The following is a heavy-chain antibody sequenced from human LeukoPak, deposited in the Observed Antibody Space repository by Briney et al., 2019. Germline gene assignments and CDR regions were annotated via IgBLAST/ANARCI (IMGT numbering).Heavy chain of an antibody. J-gene: IGHJ6*04. CDR2: IKQDGSEK. V-gene: IGHV3-7*01. Sequence: GGSLRLSCAAFGFTFINYAMSWVRQAPGKGLEWVATIKQDGSEKYYVDSVKGRFTISRDNAKNSLYLQMNSLRAEDTAVYYCAELGITMIGGVWGKGTTVTISS. CDR1: GFTFINYA. D-gene: IGHD3-10*02. CDR3: AELGITMIGGV.